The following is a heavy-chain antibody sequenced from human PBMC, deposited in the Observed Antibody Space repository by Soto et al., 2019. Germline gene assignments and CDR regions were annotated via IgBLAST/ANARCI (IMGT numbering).Heavy chain of an antibody. CDR2: IRYDGSNK. Sequence: VGSLRLSCAASGFTFSSYGMHWVRQAPGKGLEWVAVIRYDGSNKYYADSVKGRFTISRDNSKNTLYLQMNSLRAEDTAVYYCAREGVEMATYDYWGQGTLVTVSS. CDR3: AREGVEMATYDY. CDR1: GFTFSSYG. V-gene: IGHV3-33*01. D-gene: IGHD5-12*01. J-gene: IGHJ4*02.